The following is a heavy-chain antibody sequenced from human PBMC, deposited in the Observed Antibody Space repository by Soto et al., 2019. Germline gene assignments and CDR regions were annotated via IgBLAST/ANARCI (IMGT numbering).Heavy chain of an antibody. D-gene: IGHD6-6*01. CDR3: ASHGRQLVDYYYGMDV. J-gene: IGHJ6*02. V-gene: IGHV1-69*12. CDR2: IIPIFGTA. Sequence: QVQLVQSGAEVTKPGSSVKVSCKASGGTFSSYAISWVRQAPGQGLEWMGGIIPIFGTANYAQKFQGRVTITADESTSTAYMELSSLRSEDTAVYYCASHGRQLVDYYYGMDVWGQGTTVTVSS. CDR1: GGTFSSYA.